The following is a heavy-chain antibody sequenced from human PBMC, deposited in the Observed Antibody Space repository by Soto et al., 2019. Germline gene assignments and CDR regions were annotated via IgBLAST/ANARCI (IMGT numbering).Heavy chain of an antibody. CDR1: GYTFSQYD. J-gene: IGHJ4*02. V-gene: IGHV7-4-1*01. CDR3: XXXXXXXXXXXXY. Sequence: QVQLVQSGSELEKPGASVKVSCKASGYTFSQYDMXXXXXAXXXXLEWMGRISTNTGNPTYAQGFTGRFVFSLDTXXXXXXXXXXXXXXXXXXXXXXXXXXXXXXXXXXYWGQGTLVTVSS. CDR2: ISTNTGNP.